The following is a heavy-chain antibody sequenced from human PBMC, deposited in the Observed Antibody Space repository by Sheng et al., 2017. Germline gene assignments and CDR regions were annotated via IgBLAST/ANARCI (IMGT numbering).Heavy chain of an antibody. CDR2: IYYSGST. J-gene: IGHJ4*02. CDR1: GGSISSSSFF. CDR3: ARLCSSSSCLVDY. V-gene: IGHV4-39*01. D-gene: IGHD2-2*01. Sequence: QLQLQESGPGLVKPSETLSLTCSVSGGSISSSSFFWGWIRQPPGKGLEWIGTIYYSGSTYYNPSLKSRVTISVDTSKNQFSLKLSSVTAADTAVYYCARLCSSSSCLVDYWVQGTLVTVSS.